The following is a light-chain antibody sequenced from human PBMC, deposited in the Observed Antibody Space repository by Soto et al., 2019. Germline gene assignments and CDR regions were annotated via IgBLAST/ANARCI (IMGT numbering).Light chain of an antibody. J-gene: IGKJ1*01. CDR1: QSISSW. CDR2: DAS. Sequence: DIKMKQSPSTLSASVGDRVTITCRASQSISSWLAWYQQKPGKAPKVLIYDASSLESGVPSRFSGSGSGTEFSLTISSLQPDDFATYYCQQYNHYWTFGQGTKVDNK. V-gene: IGKV1-5*01. CDR3: QQYNHYWT.